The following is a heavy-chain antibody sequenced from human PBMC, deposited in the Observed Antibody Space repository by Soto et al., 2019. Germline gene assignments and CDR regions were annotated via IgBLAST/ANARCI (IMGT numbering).Heavy chain of an antibody. CDR1: GDSVSSNSAA. D-gene: IGHD4-17*01. CDR2: TYYRSKWYN. V-gene: IGHV6-1*01. CDR3: ARGLHWTTVTTRVNHGMDV. Sequence: SQTLSLTCAISGDSVSSNSAAWNWIRQSPSRGLEWLGRTYYRSKWYNDYAVSVKSRITINPDTSKNQFSLQLNSVTPEDTAVYYCARGLHWTTVTTRVNHGMDVWGQGTTVTVSS. J-gene: IGHJ6*02.